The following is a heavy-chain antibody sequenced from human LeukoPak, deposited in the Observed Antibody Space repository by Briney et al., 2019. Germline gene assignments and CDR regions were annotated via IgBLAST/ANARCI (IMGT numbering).Heavy chain of an antibody. CDR1: GYSFTTYW. Sequence: GESLKISCKGSGYSFTTYWIAWVRQMPGKGLEWMGIIYPGDSDTRYSPSFQGQVTISADKSISTAYLQWSSLKASDTAMYYCARAYDSSGGIIDYWGQGTLVTVSS. J-gene: IGHJ4*02. V-gene: IGHV5-51*01. CDR2: IYPGDSDT. D-gene: IGHD3-22*01. CDR3: ARAYDSSGGIIDY.